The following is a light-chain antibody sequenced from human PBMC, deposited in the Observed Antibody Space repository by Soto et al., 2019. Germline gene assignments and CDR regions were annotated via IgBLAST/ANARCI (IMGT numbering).Light chain of an antibody. CDR2: DVT. V-gene: IGLV2-14*01. CDR1: NSDVGDYNY. CDR3: CSYEGSSTSSV. Sequence: QSALTQPASVSGSLGQSITISCTGTNSDVGDYNYVSWYQQHPGKAPKLMIYDVTYRPSGVSYRFSGSKSGNTASLTISGLLDEDEAADYCCSYEGSSTSSVFGGGTKLTVL. J-gene: IGLJ2*01.